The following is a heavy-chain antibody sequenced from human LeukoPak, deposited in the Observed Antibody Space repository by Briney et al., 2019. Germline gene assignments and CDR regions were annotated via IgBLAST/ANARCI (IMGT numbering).Heavy chain of an antibody. CDR2: INPHSGGT. Sequence: ASVKVSCKASGYTFTGYYMHWVRQAPGQGLEWMGRINPHSGGTNYAQKFQGRVTMTRDTSISTAYRELSRLRSDDTAVYYCARDSSKRDYDFWSGYYRFDPWGQGTLVTVSS. CDR1: GYTFTGYY. J-gene: IGHJ5*02. V-gene: IGHV1-2*06. D-gene: IGHD3-3*01. CDR3: ARDSSKRDYDFWSGYYRFDP.